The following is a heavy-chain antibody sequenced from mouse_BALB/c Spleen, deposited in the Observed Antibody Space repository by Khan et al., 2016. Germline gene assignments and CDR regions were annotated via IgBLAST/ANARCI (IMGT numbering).Heavy chain of an antibody. D-gene: IGHD2-14*01. Sequence: EVELVEFGGGFVQPGGSLELSCAASGFTFTTYAMSWVRQTPDKRLELVATINSDGSSTYYADTVKGRFTISRDNAKNTLYLQMSRLKSEDTAMYYCARVRHTMDYWGRGTSVTVSS. CDR3: ARVRHTMDY. CDR1: GFTFTTYA. J-gene: IGHJ4*01. CDR2: INSDGSST. V-gene: IGHV5-6-3*01.